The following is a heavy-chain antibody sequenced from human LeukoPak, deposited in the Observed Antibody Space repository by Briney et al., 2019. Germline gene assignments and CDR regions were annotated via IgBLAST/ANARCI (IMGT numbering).Heavy chain of an antibody. J-gene: IGHJ4*02. Sequence: SGGSLRLSCAASGFTFSSYGMPWVRQAPGKGLEWVAVIWYDGSNKYYADSVKGRFTISRDNPKNTLYLQMNSLRAEDTAVYYCAREHPVPYYFDYWGQGTLVTVSS. V-gene: IGHV3-33*01. CDR2: IWYDGSNK. CDR1: GFTFSSYG. CDR3: AREHPVPYYFDY. D-gene: IGHD2-2*01.